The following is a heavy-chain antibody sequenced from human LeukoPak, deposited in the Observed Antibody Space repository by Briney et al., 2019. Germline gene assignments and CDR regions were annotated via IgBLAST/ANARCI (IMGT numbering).Heavy chain of an antibody. V-gene: IGHV1-69*05. J-gene: IGHJ4*02. Sequence: SVKVSCKASGGTFSSYAISWVRQAPGQGLEWMGGIIPIFGTANYAQKFQGRVTITTDESTSTAYMELSSLGSEDTAVYYCARHRSRMEWSLFDYWGQGTLVTVSS. CDR1: GGTFSSYA. CDR3: ARHRSRMEWSLFDY. CDR2: IIPIFGTA. D-gene: IGHD3-3*01.